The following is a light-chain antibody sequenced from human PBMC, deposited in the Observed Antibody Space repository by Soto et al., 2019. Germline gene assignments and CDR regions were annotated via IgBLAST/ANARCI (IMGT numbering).Light chain of an antibody. CDR3: SSYTSSSLVV. V-gene: IGLV2-14*01. J-gene: IGLJ2*01. CDR2: DVS. Sequence: QSVLTQPASVSGSPGQSITISCTGTSSDVGGYNYVSWYQQHPGKAPKLMIYDVSNRPSGVSNRFSGSKSGNTASLTISGRQAEDEADYYCSSYTSSSLVVFGGWTKVTFL. CDR1: SSDVGGYNY.